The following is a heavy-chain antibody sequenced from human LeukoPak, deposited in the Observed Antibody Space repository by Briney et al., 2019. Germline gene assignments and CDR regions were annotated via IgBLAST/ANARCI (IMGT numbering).Heavy chain of an antibody. CDR1: GGSISSYY. CDR2: IYYSGST. D-gene: IGHD3-10*01. J-gene: IGHJ6*03. V-gene: IGHV4-59*01. CDR3: ARDRGRITMVRGVIGGPYYYMDV. Sequence: PSETLSLTCTVSGGSISSYYWSWIRQPPGKGLEWIGYIYYSGSTNYNPSLKSRVTISVDTSKNQFSLKLSSVTAADTAVYYCARDRGRITMVRGVIGGPYYYMDVWGKGTTVTISS.